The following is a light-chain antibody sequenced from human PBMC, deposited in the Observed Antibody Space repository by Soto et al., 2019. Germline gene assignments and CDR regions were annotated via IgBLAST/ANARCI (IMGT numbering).Light chain of an antibody. CDR3: SSYTSSSTLI. CDR1: SSDVGAYNY. V-gene: IGLV2-14*03. J-gene: IGLJ2*01. Sequence: QSALTQPASVSASPGQSLTISRTGTSSDVGAYNYVAWYQQHPDKAPKLMIYDVSHRPSGVSDRFSGSKSGNTASLTISGLQAEDEADYYCSSYTSSSTLIFGGGTKLTVL. CDR2: DVS.